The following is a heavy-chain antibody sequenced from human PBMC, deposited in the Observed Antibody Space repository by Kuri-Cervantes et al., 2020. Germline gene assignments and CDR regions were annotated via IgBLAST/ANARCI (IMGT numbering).Heavy chain of an antibody. CDR1: GGSISSSSYY. J-gene: IGHJ4*02. Sequence: GSLRLSCTVSGGSISSSSYYWGWIRQPPGKGPEWIGSIYYSGSTYYNPSLKSRVTISVDTSKNQFSLKLSSVTAADTAVYYCARGRLALRQGPPDYWGQGTLVTVSS. D-gene: IGHD3-16*01. V-gene: IGHV4-39*07. CDR2: IYYSGST. CDR3: ARGRLALRQGPPDY.